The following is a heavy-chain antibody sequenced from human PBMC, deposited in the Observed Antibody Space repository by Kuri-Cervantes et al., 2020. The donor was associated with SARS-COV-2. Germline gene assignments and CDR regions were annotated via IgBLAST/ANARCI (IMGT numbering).Heavy chain of an antibody. CDR3: AKTLRVYSSSPLDY. V-gene: IGHV3-30-3*01. CDR1: GFTFSSYA. D-gene: IGHD6-13*01. J-gene: IGHJ4*02. Sequence: LSLTCAASGFTFSSYAMHWVRQAPGKGLEWVAVISYDGSNKYYADSVKGRFTISRDNSKNTLYLQMNSLRAEDTAVYYCAKTLRVYSSSPLDYWGQGTLVTVSS. CDR2: ISYDGSNK.